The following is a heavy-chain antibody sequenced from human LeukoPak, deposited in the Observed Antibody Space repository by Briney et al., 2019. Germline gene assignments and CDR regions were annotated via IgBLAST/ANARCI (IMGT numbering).Heavy chain of an antibody. D-gene: IGHD2-15*01. V-gene: IGHV3-23*01. CDR2: ISGSGGRT. Sequence: GGSLRLSCAASGFTFNTYAINWVRQAPGKGLEWVSAISGSGGRTYYSDSVKGRFTISRDNSKNTLYLQMNSLRAEDTAVYYCARVKRDCSGGSCYSFDYWGQGTLVTVSS. CDR1: GFTFNTYA. CDR3: ARVKRDCSGGSCYSFDY. J-gene: IGHJ4*02.